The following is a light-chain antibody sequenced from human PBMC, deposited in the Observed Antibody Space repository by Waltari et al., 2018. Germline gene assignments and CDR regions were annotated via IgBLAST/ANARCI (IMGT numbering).Light chain of an antibody. CDR3: QQGNSNPLT. CDR1: QGISSY. CDR2: YAN. V-gene: IGKV1-13*02. Sequence: IQMSQSPSSLSASVGDRVTITCRASQGISSYLNWYQQKPGKAPKLLIYYANSLASGVPSMFSGSGSGTEFTLTISSLQPEDFATYYCQQGNSNPLTFGGGTKVEIK. J-gene: IGKJ4*01.